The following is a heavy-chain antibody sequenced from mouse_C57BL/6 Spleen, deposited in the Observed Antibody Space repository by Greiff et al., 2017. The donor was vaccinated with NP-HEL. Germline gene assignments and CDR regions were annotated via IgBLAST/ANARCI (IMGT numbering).Heavy chain of an antibody. Sequence: QVQLKESGPGLVQPSQSLSITCTVSGFSLTSYGVHWVRQSPGKGLEWLGVIWRGGSTDYNAAFMSRLSITKDNSKSQVFFKMNSLQAADTAIYYCAKNRSPNYGSSYAMDYWGQGTSVTVSS. V-gene: IGHV2-5*01. CDR1: GFSLTSYG. CDR2: IWRGGST. CDR3: AKNRSPNYGSSYAMDY. J-gene: IGHJ4*01. D-gene: IGHD1-1*01.